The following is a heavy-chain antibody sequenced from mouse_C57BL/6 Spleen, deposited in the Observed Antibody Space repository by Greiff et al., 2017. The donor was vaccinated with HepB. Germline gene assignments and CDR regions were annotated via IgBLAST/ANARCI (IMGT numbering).Heavy chain of an antibody. D-gene: IGHD1-1*01. Sequence: EVMLVESGEGLVKPGGSLKLSCAASGFTFSSYAMSWVRQTPEKRLEWVAYISSGGDYIYYADTVKGRFTISRDNARNTLYLQMSSLKSEDTAMYYCTRALYYGVKPTFAYWGQGTLVPVSA. CDR1: GFTFSSYA. CDR3: TRALYYGVKPTFAY. V-gene: IGHV5-9-1*02. CDR2: ISSGGDYI. J-gene: IGHJ3*01.